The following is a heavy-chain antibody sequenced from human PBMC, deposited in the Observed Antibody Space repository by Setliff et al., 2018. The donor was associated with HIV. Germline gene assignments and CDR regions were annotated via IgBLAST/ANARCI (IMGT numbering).Heavy chain of an antibody. V-gene: IGHV4-39*06. D-gene: IGHD6-19*01. CDR2: IYYSGST. CDR3: ASTGYSSGWSFDY. J-gene: IGHJ4*02. CDR1: GGSISGSSYY. Sequence: SETLSLTCTVSGGSISGSSYYWGWIRQPPGKGLECIGNIYYSGSTYYNPSLKSRVTISVDTSKNQFPLKLSSVTAADTAVYYCASTGYSSGWSFDYWGQGTLVTVSS.